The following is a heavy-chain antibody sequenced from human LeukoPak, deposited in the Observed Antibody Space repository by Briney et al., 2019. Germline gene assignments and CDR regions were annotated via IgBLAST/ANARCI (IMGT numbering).Heavy chain of an antibody. V-gene: IGHV4-38-2*02. CDR2: MFHSGTT. J-gene: IGHJ4*02. Sequence: SETLSLTCTVSGYSISSNYYWAWIRQPPGKGLEWIGNMFHSGTTAYNPSLKSRVTISKDTSKNQFSLNLRFVTAADTAVYYCARVVGATQLDYWGQGTLVTVSS. CDR1: GYSISSNYY. D-gene: IGHD1-26*01. CDR3: ARVVGATQLDY.